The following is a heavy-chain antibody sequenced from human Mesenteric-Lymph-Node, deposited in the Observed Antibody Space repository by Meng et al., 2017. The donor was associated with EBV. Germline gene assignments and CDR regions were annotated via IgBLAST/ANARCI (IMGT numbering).Heavy chain of an antibody. D-gene: IGHD4-17*01. V-gene: IGHV4-39*07. J-gene: IGHJ4*02. CDR1: GGSLTSSSYF. CDR2: IFYSGST. Sequence: SGPVLVTSLATCSSTCIVSGGSLTSSSYFWGWIRQPPGKGLEWIGSIFYSGSTYYNPSLESRVTISVDTSRNQFSLKLTSVTATDTAVYYCAGPDYGNNWGRFDYWGQGTLVTVSS. CDR3: AGPDYGNNWGRFDY.